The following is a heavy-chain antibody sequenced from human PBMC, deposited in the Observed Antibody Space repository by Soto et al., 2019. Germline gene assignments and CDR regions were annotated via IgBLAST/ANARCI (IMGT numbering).Heavy chain of an antibody. Sequence: QVQLVQSGAEVKKPGASVKVSCKASGYTFTSYGLSWVRQTPGQGLEWMGWISAYNGNTNYAQQLQGRVTMTTDTSASTAYMAGWSLSSDDTAVYYGALPGSGWSPSFDYWGEGSLVIVSA. CDR2: ISAYNGNT. D-gene: IGHD6-19*01. CDR1: GYTFTSYG. CDR3: ALPGSGWSPSFDY. J-gene: IGHJ4*02. V-gene: IGHV1-18*01.